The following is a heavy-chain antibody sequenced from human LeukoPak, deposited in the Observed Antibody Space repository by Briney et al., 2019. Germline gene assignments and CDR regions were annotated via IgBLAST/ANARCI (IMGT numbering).Heavy chain of an antibody. CDR3: ARGMIMFGGVIVPLGY. D-gene: IGHD3-16*02. J-gene: IGHJ4*02. Sequence: GASEKLSCTASGYAVTSYYVHWVRRATRQGLGWMGIRNGSGGSTGCAHKFPGRDTRATDTSTSTVYTELSSLRSEDTAVYYCARGMIMFGGVIVPLGYWGQGTLVTASS. CDR2: RNGSGGST. CDR1: GYAVTSYY. V-gene: IGHV1-46*01.